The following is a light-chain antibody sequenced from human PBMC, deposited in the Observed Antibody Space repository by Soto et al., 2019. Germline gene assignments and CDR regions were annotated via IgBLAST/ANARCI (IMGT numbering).Light chain of an antibody. CDR3: QVWDSRTEHYV. Sequence: SYELTQSPSVSVAPGQTASITCGENNIGSKSVHWYQQKPGQAPVLVVHDDSDRPSGIPERFSGSNSGNTATLTISRVEGGDEADYYCQVWDSRTEHYVFGTGTKVTVL. J-gene: IGLJ1*01. V-gene: IGLV3-21*02. CDR1: NIGSKS. CDR2: DDS.